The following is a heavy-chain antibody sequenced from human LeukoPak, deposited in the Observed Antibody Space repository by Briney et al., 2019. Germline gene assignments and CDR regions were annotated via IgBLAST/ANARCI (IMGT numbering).Heavy chain of an antibody. CDR3: VGNYYDSSGYSNY. J-gene: IGHJ4*02. Sequence: SVKVSCKASGCAFISYAISWVRQAPGQGLEWMGGIIPIFGTANYAQKFQGRVTITADGSTSTAYMELSSQRSEDTAVYYCVGNYYDSSGYSNYWGQGTLVTVSS. CDR1: GCAFISYA. D-gene: IGHD3-22*01. CDR2: IIPIFGTA. V-gene: IGHV1-69*01.